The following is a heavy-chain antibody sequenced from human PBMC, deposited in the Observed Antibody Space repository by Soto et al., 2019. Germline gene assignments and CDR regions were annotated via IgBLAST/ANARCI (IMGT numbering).Heavy chain of an antibody. CDR1: GYTFTSYG. CDR3: ARRPGHGGTYPTGYYYYGMDV. V-gene: IGHV1-18*01. Sequence: ASVKVSCKASGYTFTSYGISWVRQAPGQGLEWMGWISAYNGNTNYAQKLQGRVTMTTDTSTSTAYMELRSLRSDDTAVYYCARRPGHGGTYPTGYYYYGMDVWGQGTTVTVSS. CDR2: ISAYNGNT. D-gene: IGHD2-15*01. J-gene: IGHJ6*02.